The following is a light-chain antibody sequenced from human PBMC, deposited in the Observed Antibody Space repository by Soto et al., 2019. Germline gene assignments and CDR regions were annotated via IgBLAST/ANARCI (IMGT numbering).Light chain of an antibody. J-gene: IGKJ5*01. V-gene: IGKV3-15*01. Sequence: EIVMTQSPATLSVSPGERATLSCRASQSVSSNLAWYQQKPGQAPRLLIYGASTRAIDMPARFSGSGSGTDFTLTISSLEPKDFAVYYCQQRSNWPPITFGQGTRLEIK. CDR1: QSVSSN. CDR2: GAS. CDR3: QQRSNWPPIT.